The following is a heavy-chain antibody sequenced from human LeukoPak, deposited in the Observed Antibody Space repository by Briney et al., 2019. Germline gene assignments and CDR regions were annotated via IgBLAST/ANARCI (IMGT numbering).Heavy chain of an antibody. CDR2: TVGSRPDT. CDR1: GFTFSNFA. CDR3: ARVPQWLQPHHFDY. D-gene: IGHD5-24*01. V-gene: IGHV3-23*01. J-gene: IGHJ4*02. Sequence: GGSLRLSCAASGFTFSNFAMSWVRQTPGKGLEWVTATVGSRPDTYHADSVKGRFTVSRDNSRNTLYLQMNSLRAEDTAVYYCARVPQWLQPHHFDYWGQGTLVTVSS.